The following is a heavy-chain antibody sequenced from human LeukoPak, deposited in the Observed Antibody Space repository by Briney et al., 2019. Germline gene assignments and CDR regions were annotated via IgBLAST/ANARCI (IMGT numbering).Heavy chain of an antibody. V-gene: IGHV1-24*01. CDR2: FDPEDGET. J-gene: IGHJ1*01. CDR3: ARGVSSSWSGDEYFHH. D-gene: IGHD6-13*01. Sequence: ASVKVSCKVSGYTLTELSMHWVRQAPGKGLEWMGGFDPEDGETIYAQKFQGRVTITRDTSITTAYMELSSLRSEDTAVYYCARGVSSSWSGDEYFHHWGQGTLVTVSS. CDR1: GYTLTELS.